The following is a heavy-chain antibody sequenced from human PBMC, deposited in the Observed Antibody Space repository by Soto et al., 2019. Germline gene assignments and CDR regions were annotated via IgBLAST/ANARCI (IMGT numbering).Heavy chain of an antibody. Sequence: SETLSLTCAVSGYSISTGYYWGWIRQPPGKGLEWIGSIYRSGRTSYNPSLKSRVTISLDMSKNQFSLKLTSVTAADTAVYYCARVAYFDTTGYYYYFDYWGQGTLVTVS. CDR2: IYRSGRT. V-gene: IGHV4-38-2*01. CDR3: ARVAYFDTTGYYYYFDY. D-gene: IGHD3-22*01. CDR1: GYSISTGYY. J-gene: IGHJ4*02.